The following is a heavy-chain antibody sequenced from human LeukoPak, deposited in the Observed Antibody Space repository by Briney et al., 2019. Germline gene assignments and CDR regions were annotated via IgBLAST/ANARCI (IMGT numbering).Heavy chain of an antibody. J-gene: IGHJ4*02. Sequence: GGSLRLSCTASGFTFGDYAMSWVRQAPGKGLEWVAVISYDGSNKYYADSVKGRFTISRDNSKNTLYLQMNSLRAEDTAVYYCATVTTGYFDYWGQGTLVTVSS. CDR3: ATVTTGYFDY. CDR2: ISYDGSNK. D-gene: IGHD4-17*01. V-gene: IGHV3-30*04. CDR1: GFTFGDYA.